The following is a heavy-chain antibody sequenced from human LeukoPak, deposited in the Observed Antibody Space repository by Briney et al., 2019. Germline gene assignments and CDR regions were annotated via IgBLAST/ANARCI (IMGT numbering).Heavy chain of an antibody. V-gene: IGHV4-34*01. CDR1: GGSFSGYY. CDR2: INHSGST. D-gene: IGHD3-10*01. CDR3: ARRFGRKFGERFYYYHYMDV. Sequence: SETLSLTCAVYGGSFSGYYWSWIRQPPGKGLEWIGEINHSGSTNYNPSLKSRVTISVDTSKNQFSLRLTSVTAAETAVYYCARRFGRKFGERFYYYHYMDVWGKGTTVTISS. J-gene: IGHJ6*03.